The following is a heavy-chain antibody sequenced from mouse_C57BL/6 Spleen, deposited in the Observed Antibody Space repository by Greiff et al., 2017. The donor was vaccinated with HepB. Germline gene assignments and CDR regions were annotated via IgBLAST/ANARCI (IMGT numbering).Heavy chain of an antibody. CDR2: INPSNGGT. CDR3: ASPSITTVGATKAWFAY. Sequence: VQLQQPGTELVKPGASVKLSCKASGYTFTSYWMHWVKQRPGQGLEWIGNINPSNGGTNYNEKFKSKATLTVDKSSSTAYMQLSSLTSEDSAVYYCASPSITTVGATKAWFAYWGQGTLVTVSA. J-gene: IGHJ3*01. V-gene: IGHV1-53*01. CDR1: GYTFTSYW. D-gene: IGHD1-1*01.